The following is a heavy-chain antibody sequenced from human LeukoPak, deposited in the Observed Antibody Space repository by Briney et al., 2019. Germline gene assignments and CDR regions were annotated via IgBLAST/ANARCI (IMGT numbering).Heavy chain of an antibody. Sequence: GGSLRLSCAASGFTVSSNDMSWVRQAPVKGLEWVSVIYSGGSTYYADSVKGRFTISRHNSKNTLYLQMNSLRAEDTAVYYCARSWGSYRYFDYWGQGTLVTVSS. J-gene: IGHJ4*02. D-gene: IGHD3-16*02. V-gene: IGHV3-53*04. CDR2: IYSGGST. CDR1: GFTVSSND. CDR3: ARSWGSYRYFDY.